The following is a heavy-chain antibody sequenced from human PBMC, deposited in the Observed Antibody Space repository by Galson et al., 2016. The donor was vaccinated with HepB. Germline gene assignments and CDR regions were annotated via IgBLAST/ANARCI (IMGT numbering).Heavy chain of an antibody. CDR2: ISWDGVTT. CDR3: ARGGMFYYDSFGVGFY. CDR1: GFTFDDYT. D-gene: IGHD3-22*01. J-gene: IGHJ4*02. Sequence: SLRLSCAASGFTFDDYTMHWVRQAPGKGLEWVSLISWDGVTTYYADSLRGRFTISRDNAKNSLYLQMNSLRAEDTAFYYCARGGMFYYDSFGVGFYWGQGTLVTVSS. V-gene: IGHV3-43*01.